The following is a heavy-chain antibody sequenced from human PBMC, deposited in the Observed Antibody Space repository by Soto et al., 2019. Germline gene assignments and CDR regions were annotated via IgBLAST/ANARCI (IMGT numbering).Heavy chain of an antibody. Sequence: VQLVESGVGVVQPGRSLRLSCAASGFTFSDYAMHWVRQAPGKGLEWVAVVSHDGRNTHYADSVTGRFTISRDSSKNTVSLEMTSLRAEDTAVYYCAKGGRQWLVKSDFNYWGQGDLVTVSS. D-gene: IGHD6-19*01. V-gene: IGHV3-30*18. J-gene: IGHJ4*02. CDR1: GFTFSDYA. CDR3: AKGGRQWLVKSDFNY. CDR2: VSHDGRNT.